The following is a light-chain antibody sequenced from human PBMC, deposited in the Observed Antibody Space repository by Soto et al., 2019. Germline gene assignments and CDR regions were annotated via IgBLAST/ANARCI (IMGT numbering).Light chain of an antibody. Sequence: DLGLTQTQLSLPVTPGEPASISCRSLRSLLRSTRNHYLDWYLQKPGQSPQILIYLASNRAPGVPDRFSGSGSGTDFTLKISRVEAEDCGVYYCMQVLQSPITFGQGTRVEIK. CDR2: LAS. CDR3: MQVLQSPIT. J-gene: IGKJ5*01. V-gene: IGKV2-28*01. CDR1: RSLLRSTRNHY.